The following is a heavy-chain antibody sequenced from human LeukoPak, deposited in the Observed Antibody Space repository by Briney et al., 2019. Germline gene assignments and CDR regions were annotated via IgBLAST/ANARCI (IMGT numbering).Heavy chain of an antibody. J-gene: IGHJ4*02. Sequence: RSLRLSCAASGFTFSSYAMHWVRQAPGKGPEWVTGISHDGTTKYYADSVKGRFTISRDNSKNTLYLQMRSLRVEDTPMYYCARAPIMGAPDYLAHWGQGTLVTVSS. V-gene: IGHV3-30-3*01. CDR1: GFTFSSYA. CDR2: ISHDGTTK. CDR3: ARAPIMGAPDYLAH. D-gene: IGHD1-14*01.